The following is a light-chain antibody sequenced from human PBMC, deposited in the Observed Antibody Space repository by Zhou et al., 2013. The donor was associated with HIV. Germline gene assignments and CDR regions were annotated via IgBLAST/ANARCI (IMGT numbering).Light chain of an antibody. V-gene: IGKV3-15*01. CDR1: ESVRSGY. Sequence: EIVLTQSPENVSVSLGARVMLSCRASESVRSGYLAWYRQKPGQSPRLLIYGASTRATGIPARFSGSGSGTEFTLTISSMQSEDFAVYYCQQYNSWLLTFGGGTKVEIK. J-gene: IGKJ4*01. CDR3: QQYNSWLLT. CDR2: GAS.